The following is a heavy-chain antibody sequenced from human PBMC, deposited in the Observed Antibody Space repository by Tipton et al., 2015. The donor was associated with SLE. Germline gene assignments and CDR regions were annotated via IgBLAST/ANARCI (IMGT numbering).Heavy chain of an antibody. D-gene: IGHD7-27*01. V-gene: IGHV4-61*02. J-gene: IGHJ5*02. CDR3: ARGQLGPLRFDP. Sequence: LRLSCSVSGDSINSGRYHWTWIRQPAGKGLEWIGRVYIFGRTIDHPSLGSRVTISVDASKNQLSLKLTSVTAADTAVYFCARGQLGPLRFDPWGQGTLVIVSS. CDR2: VYIFGRT. CDR1: GDSINSGRYH.